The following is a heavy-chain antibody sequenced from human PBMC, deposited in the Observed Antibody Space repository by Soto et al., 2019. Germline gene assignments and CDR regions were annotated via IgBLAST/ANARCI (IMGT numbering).Heavy chain of an antibody. CDR3: AKGQTYCSSASCYFLPRVAAP. J-gene: IGHJ5*02. CDR1: GFTFDDYA. CDR2: ISSNRGSV. Sequence: DVQLVESGGGLVQPGRSLRLSCAASGFTFDDYAMHWVRQAPGRGLEWVSGISSNRGSVGYAYSVQGRFTISRDNAKKSLYLEMNSLRPADTAWYYCAKGQTYCSSASCYFLPRVAAPWGQGTLVTVSS. V-gene: IGHV3-9*01. D-gene: IGHD2-2*01.